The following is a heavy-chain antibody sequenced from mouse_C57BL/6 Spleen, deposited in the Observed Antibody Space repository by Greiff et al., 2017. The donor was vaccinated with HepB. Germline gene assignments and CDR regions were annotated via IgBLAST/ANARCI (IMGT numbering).Heavy chain of an antibody. V-gene: IGHV1-69*01. Sequence: QVQLQQPGAELVMPGASVKLSCKASGYTFTSYWMHWVKQRPGQGLEWIGEIDPSDSYTNYNQKFKGKSTLTVDKSSSTAYMQLSSLTSEDSAVYYCARGGDLPSMDYWGQGTSVTVSS. CDR2: IDPSDSYT. CDR3: ARGGDLPSMDY. J-gene: IGHJ4*01. CDR1: GYTFTSYW. D-gene: IGHD2-1*01.